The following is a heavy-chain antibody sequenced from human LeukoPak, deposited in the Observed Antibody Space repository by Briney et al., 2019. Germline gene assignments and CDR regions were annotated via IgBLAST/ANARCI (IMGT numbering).Heavy chain of an antibody. D-gene: IGHD6-19*01. Sequence: KSGGSLRLSCAASGFTFSNYSMNWVRQAPGKGLEWVSSISSSSSYIYYADSVKGRFTISRDNAKNSLYLQMNSLRAEDTAVYYCASVDSSGWYYFDYWGQGTLVTVSS. CDR2: ISSSSSYI. V-gene: IGHV3-21*01. J-gene: IGHJ4*02. CDR1: GFTFSNYS. CDR3: ASVDSSGWYYFDY.